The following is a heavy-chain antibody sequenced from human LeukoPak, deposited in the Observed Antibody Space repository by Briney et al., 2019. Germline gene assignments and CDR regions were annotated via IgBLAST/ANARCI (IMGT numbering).Heavy chain of an antibody. CDR1: GYTFTGYY. V-gene: IGHV1-2*02. D-gene: IGHD3-22*01. J-gene: IGHJ3*02. CDR2: INPNSGGI. CDR3: ARGMYYYDSSGLFDI. Sequence: ASVKVSCKASGYTFTGYYMHWVRQAPGQGLEWMGWINPNSGGINYAQKFQGRVTMTRDTSISTAYMELSRLRSDDTAVYYCARGMYYYDSSGLFDIWGQGTMVTVSS.